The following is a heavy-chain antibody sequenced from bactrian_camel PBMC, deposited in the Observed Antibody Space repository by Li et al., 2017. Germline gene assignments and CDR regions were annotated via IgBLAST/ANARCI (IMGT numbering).Heavy chain of an antibody. CDR2: LERSGRV. Sequence: VQLVESGGGSVQAGGSLRLSCAASGYTRCMGWYRQSPGKEREGVASLERSGRVSYADSVKGRFTISKDNAKNTLYLQMNSLKPEDTAMYYCAANFGPYCSGPYLARRANFLGQGTQVTVS. J-gene: IGHJ4*01. D-gene: IGHD2*01. CDR1: GYTRC. V-gene: IGHV3S53*01.